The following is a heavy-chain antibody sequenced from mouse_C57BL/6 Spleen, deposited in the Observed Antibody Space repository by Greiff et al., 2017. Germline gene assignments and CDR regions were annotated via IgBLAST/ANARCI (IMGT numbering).Heavy chain of an antibody. V-gene: IGHV3-6*01. CDR3: ARKDYAMDY. Sequence: EVQLMESGPGLVKPSQSLSLTCSVTGYSITSGYYWNWIRQFPGNKLEWMGYISYDGSNNYNPSLKNRISITRDTSKNQFFLKLNSVTTEDTATYYCARKDYAMDYWGQGTSVTVSS. CDR1: GYSITSGYY. CDR2: ISYDGSN. J-gene: IGHJ4*01.